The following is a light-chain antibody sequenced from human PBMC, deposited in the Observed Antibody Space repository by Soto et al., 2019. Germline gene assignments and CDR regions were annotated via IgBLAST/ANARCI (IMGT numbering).Light chain of an antibody. Sequence: QSVLTQPPSASGTPGQRVTISCSGSSSNIGSNTVNWYQQLPGTAPKLLVFGNSNRPSGVPVPDRFSGSKSGTSASLTITGLQAEDEGDYYCQSYDSTLDARYVFGTGTKVTVL. CDR2: GNS. CDR3: QSYDSTLDARYV. J-gene: IGLJ1*01. CDR1: SSNIGSNT. V-gene: IGLV1-44*01.